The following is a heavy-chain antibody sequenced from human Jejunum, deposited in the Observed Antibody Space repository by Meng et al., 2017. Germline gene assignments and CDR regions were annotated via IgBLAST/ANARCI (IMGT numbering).Heavy chain of an antibody. CDR1: GGSVSRAGYQ. CDR2: AST. V-gene: IGHV4-61*08. D-gene: IGHD1-26*01. J-gene: IGHJ4*02. Sequence: QVQLQESGPGVVRPSETLSLICTVSGGSVSRAGYQWGWIRQPPGKGLEWIGYASTNYNPSLKSRVTISLDTSRNQFSLSLSSVTAADTAVYYCARDHMGSLDYWGQGILVTVSS. CDR3: ARDHMGSLDY.